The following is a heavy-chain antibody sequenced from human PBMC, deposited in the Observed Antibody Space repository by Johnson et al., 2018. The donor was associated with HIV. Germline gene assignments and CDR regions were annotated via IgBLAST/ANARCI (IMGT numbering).Heavy chain of an antibody. V-gene: IGHV3-64*01. Sequence: EQLVESGGGLVQPGGSLRLSCAASGFTFSSYDMHWVRQATGKGLEWVSAIGGNGGSTYYANSVKGRFTISRDNSKNTLYLQMGSLRAEDMGVYYCARLRSPDAFDIWGQGTMVTVSS. D-gene: IGHD2-15*01. J-gene: IGHJ3*02. CDR3: ARLRSPDAFDI. CDR1: GFTFSSYD. CDR2: IGGNGGST.